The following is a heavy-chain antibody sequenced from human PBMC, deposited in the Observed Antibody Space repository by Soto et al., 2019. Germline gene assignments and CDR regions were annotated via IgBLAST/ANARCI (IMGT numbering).Heavy chain of an antibody. CDR1: GDSVSSNSAA. Sequence: SQTLSLTCGISGDSVSSNSAAWNWLRQSPSRGLEWLGRTYYRSEWYNDYAVSVESRITINPDTSKNHFSLQLNFVTPEDTAVYFCARGEQYSGRIFDYWGQGTLVTVSS. CDR2: TYYRSEWYN. CDR3: ARGEQYSGRIFDY. D-gene: IGHD1-26*01. V-gene: IGHV6-1*01. J-gene: IGHJ4*02.